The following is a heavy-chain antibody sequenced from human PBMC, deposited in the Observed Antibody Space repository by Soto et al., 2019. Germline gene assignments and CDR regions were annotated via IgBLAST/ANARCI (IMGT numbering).Heavy chain of an antibody. CDR2: IYTSGST. D-gene: IGHD3-16*02. CDR3: ARDPGDVWGSYRLGWFDP. CDR1: GGSISSYY. Sequence: SETLSLTCTVSGGSISSYYWSWIRQPAGKGLEWIGRIYTSGSTSYNPSLKSRVTMSVDTSKNQFSLKLSSVTAADTAVYYCARDPGDVWGSYRLGWFDPWGQGTLVTVSS. J-gene: IGHJ5*02. V-gene: IGHV4-4*07.